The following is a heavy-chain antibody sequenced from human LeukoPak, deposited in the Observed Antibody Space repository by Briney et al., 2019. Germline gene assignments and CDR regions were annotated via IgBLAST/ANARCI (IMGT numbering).Heavy chain of an antibody. CDR3: ARSAKVGATIY. J-gene: IGHJ4*02. D-gene: IGHD1-26*01. Sequence: VASVKVSCKASGYTFTSYAFSWVRQAPGQGLEWMGWISAYNGNTKYAQKFQGRVTMTTDTSTSTAYMELRSLRSDDTAVYYCARSAKVGATIYWGQGTLVTVSS. V-gene: IGHV1-18*01. CDR2: ISAYNGNT. CDR1: GYTFTSYA.